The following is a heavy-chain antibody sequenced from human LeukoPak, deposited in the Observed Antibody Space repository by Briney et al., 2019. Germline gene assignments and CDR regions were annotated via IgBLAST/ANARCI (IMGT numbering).Heavy chain of an antibody. CDR3: ARDHSGYDFGY. Sequence: SETLSLTCAVSGGSISSGGYYRSWIRQPPGKGLEWIGYIYHSGSTYYNPSLKSRVTISVDRSKNQFSLKLSSVTAADTAVYYCARDHSGYDFGYWGQGTLVTVSS. V-gene: IGHV4-30-2*01. CDR1: GGSISSGGYY. CDR2: IYHSGST. D-gene: IGHD5-12*01. J-gene: IGHJ4*02.